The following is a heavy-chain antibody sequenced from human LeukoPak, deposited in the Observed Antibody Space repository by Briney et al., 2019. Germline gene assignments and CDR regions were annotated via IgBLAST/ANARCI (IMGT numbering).Heavy chain of an antibody. CDR2: MNPNSGNT. V-gene: IGHV1-8*01. Sequence: ASVKVSCKASGYTFTSYDINWVRQATGQGLEWMGWMNPNSGNTGYAQKYQGRVTMTKNTSITTAYMELSSLRSEDTAVYYCARALSWTTDSYYYMDVWGKGTTVTVSS. D-gene: IGHD3/OR15-3a*01. J-gene: IGHJ6*03. CDR1: GYTFTSYD. CDR3: ARALSWTTDSYYYMDV.